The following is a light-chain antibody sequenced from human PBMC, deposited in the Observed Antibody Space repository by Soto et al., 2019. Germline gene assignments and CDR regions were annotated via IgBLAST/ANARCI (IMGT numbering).Light chain of an antibody. V-gene: IGKV3-20*01. CDR3: RPYGRS. CDR2: GAS. CDR1: QSVPRSH. Sequence: EIVLTQSPGTLSLSPGERATLSCRASQSVPRSHLAWYQQSPGQAPNLLIYGASIRATGIPDRFSGSGSGTALIPTIGRLEPEVCAGYYCRPYGRSFGQGTKVEI. J-gene: IGKJ2*01.